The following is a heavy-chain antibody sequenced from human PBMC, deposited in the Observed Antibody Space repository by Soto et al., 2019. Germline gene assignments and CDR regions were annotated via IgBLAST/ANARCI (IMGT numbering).Heavy chain of an antibody. V-gene: IGHV1-69*13. J-gene: IGHJ4*02. CDR1: GGTFSSYA. D-gene: IGHD3-22*01. CDR2: IIPIFGTA. Sequence: GASVKVSCKASGGTFSSYAISWVRQAPGQGLEWMGGIIPIFGTANYAQKFQGRVTITADESTSTAYMELSSLRSEDTAVYYCARVRNYYDSSGHWSFDYWGQGTLVTVSS. CDR3: ARVRNYYDSSGHWSFDY.